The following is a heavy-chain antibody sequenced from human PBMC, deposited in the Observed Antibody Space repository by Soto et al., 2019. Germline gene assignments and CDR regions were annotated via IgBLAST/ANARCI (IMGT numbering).Heavy chain of an antibody. J-gene: IGHJ6*03. V-gene: IGHV3-7*01. CDR1: GFTFSSYW. CDR2: IKQDGSEK. CDR3: ARVQSYCGGDCTISDGYYYYYMDV. Sequence: GGSLRLSCAASGFTFSSYWMSWVRQAPGKGLEWVANIKQDGSEKNYVDSVKGRFTISRDNAKNSLYLQMNSLRAEETAVYYCARVQSYCGGDCTISDGYYYYYMDVWGKGTTVTVSS. D-gene: IGHD2-21*01.